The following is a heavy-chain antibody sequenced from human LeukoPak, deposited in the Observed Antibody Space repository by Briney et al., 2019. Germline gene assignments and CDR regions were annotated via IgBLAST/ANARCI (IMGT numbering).Heavy chain of an antibody. Sequence: GGSLRLSCAASGFTFSSYAMSWVRQAPGKGLEWVSAISGSGGSTYYADSVKGRFTISRDNSKNTLYLQMSSLRAEDTAVYYCAKDETHYYDSSGYYQYWGQGTLVTVSS. J-gene: IGHJ4*02. CDR2: ISGSGGST. D-gene: IGHD3-22*01. CDR3: AKDETHYYDSSGYYQY. V-gene: IGHV3-23*01. CDR1: GFTFSSYA.